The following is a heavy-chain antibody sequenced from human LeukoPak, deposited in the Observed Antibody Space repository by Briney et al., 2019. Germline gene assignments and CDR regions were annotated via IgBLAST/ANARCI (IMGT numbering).Heavy chain of an antibody. Sequence: GGSLRLSCAASGFTFSSYVMHWVRQAPGKGLEYVSGISSNGGTTYYANSVEGRFTISRDNSKNTLSLQMGSLRVEDMAVYYCARERVDYGDWSRYYHYGMDVWGQGTTVTVTS. CDR3: ARERVDYGDWSRYYHYGMDV. V-gene: IGHV3-64*01. CDR2: ISSNGGTT. CDR1: GFTFSSYV. D-gene: IGHD4-17*01. J-gene: IGHJ6*02.